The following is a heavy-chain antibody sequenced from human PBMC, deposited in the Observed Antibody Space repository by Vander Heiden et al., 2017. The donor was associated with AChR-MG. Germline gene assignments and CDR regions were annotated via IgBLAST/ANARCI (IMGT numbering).Heavy chain of an antibody. J-gene: IGHJ5*02. V-gene: IGHV3-49*03. CDR2: IRSKAYGGTT. CDR3: TRRWPVVVVAWIWFDP. D-gene: IGHD2-15*01. CDR1: GFTFGDYA. Sequence: EVQLVESGGGLVQPGRSLRLSCTASGFTFGDYASSWFRQAPGKGLEWVGFIRSKAYGGTTEYAASVKGRFTISRDDSKSIAYLQMNSLKTEDTAVYYCTRRWPVVVVAWIWFDPWGQGTLVTVSS.